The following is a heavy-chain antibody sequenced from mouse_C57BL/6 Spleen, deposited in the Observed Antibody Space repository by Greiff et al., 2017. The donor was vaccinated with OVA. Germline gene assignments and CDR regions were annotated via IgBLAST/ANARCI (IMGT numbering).Heavy chain of an antibody. Sequence: VMLVESGPGLVQPSQSLSITCTVSGFSLTSYGVHWVRQSPGKGLEWLGVIWRGGSTDYNAAFMSRLSITKDNSKSQVFFKMNSLQADDTAIYYCAKNENYGSSPYYAMDYWGQGTSVTVSS. CDR1: GFSLTSYG. D-gene: IGHD1-1*01. CDR3: AKNENYGSSPYYAMDY. J-gene: IGHJ4*01. CDR2: IWRGGST. V-gene: IGHV2-5*01.